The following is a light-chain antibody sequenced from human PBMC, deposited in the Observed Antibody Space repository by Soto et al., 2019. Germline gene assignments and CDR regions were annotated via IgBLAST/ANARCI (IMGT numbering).Light chain of an antibody. CDR3: QQYGSSPFT. Sequence: EIVLTQSPGTLSLSPGERATLSCRASQSVTSSYLAWYQQRPGQPPSLLIYGASNRATGIPDRFSGSGSGTDFTLTVSRLEPEDFAVYYCQQYGSSPFTFGPGTKVDIK. CDR2: GAS. CDR1: QSVTSSY. J-gene: IGKJ3*01. V-gene: IGKV3-20*01.